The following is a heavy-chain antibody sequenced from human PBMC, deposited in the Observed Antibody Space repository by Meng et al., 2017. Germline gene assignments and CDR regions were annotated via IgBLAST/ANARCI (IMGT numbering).Heavy chain of an antibody. Sequence: EVQLVGSGGGLVQPGGSLRLSFAASGFTFSSYDMHWVRQATGKGLEWVSAIGTAGDTYYPGSVKGRFTISRENAKNSLYLQMNSLRAGDTAVYYCARAHGYGVYDYWGQGTLVTVSS. CDR2: IGTAGDT. V-gene: IGHV3-13*01. D-gene: IGHD2-15*01. CDR1: GFTFSSYD. CDR3: ARAHGYGVYDY. J-gene: IGHJ4*02.